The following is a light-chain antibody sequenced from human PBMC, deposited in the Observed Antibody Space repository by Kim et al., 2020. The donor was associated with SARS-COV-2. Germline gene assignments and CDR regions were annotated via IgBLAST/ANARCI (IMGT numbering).Light chain of an antibody. Sequence: SYELTQPPSVSVSPGQTASITCSGDKLGDKYACWYQQKPGKSPVLVIYQDSKRPSGIPARFPGSNSGKTATLTIRGTQAMDEADNYCKAWDRSVVIGG. CDR3: KAWDRSVV. J-gene: IGLJ2*01. CDR2: QDS. CDR1: KLGDKY. V-gene: IGLV3-1*01.